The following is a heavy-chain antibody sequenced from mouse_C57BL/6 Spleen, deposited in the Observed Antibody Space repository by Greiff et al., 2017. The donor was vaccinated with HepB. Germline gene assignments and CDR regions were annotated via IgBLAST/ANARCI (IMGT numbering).Heavy chain of an antibody. Sequence: VQLQQSGPELVKPGASVKISCKASGYTFTDDYMNWVKQRYGKSLEWIGNMNPNNGGTSYNQKFKGKATLTVDNSSSTAYMELRNLTSEDSAIYYCASGGYGNYALGDWGKGTTVTVSS. V-gene: IGHV1-26*01. CDR2: MNPNNGGT. CDR1: GYTFTDDY. D-gene: IGHD2-1*01. CDR3: ASGGYGNYALGD. J-gene: IGHJ4*01.